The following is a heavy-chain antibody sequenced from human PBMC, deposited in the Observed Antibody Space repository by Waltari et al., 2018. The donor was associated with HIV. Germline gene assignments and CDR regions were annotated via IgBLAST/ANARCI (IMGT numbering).Heavy chain of an antibody. CDR2: LYIDGTS. J-gene: IGHJ5*02. V-gene: IGHV3-53*05. Sequence: EVQLVTTGGRLALPGGSLRLSGTAAAFNVIDNYITWVRQAPGRGLEWVSVLYIDGTSHYSDSVRGRFIVSGDKSKNTVFLQMNYLIVEDTALYFCAKGVKFYGPWGQGTQVTVSP. CDR1: AFNVIDNY. CDR3: AKGVKFYGP. D-gene: IGHD2-21*01.